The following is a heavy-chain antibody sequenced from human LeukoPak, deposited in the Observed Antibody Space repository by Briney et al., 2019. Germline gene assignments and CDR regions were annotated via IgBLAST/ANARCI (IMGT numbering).Heavy chain of an antibody. CDR3: ARDANEKNYFDC. Sequence: QPGGSLRLSCAASGFTVSSSYMNWVRQAPGKGLEWVSVIYTVGSTYYADSVKGRFTISRNNSKNTVYLQMTSLRAEDTAVYYCARDANEKNYFDCWGQGTLVTVSS. J-gene: IGHJ4*02. CDR2: IYTVGST. CDR1: GFTVSSSY. V-gene: IGHV3-53*01.